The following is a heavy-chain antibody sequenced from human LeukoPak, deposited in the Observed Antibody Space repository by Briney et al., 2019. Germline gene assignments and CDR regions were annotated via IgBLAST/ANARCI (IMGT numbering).Heavy chain of an antibody. D-gene: IGHD1-7*01. J-gene: IGHJ4*02. V-gene: IGHV3-9*01. CDR3: ARKAQYNGHYPLDY. CDR1: GFTFNDHA. CDR2: MTWNSAIL. Sequence: GGSLRLSCAASGFTFNDHAMHWVRQAPGRGLEWVSGMTWNSAILGYTDSVKGRFTISRDNAKSSLYLQMNSLRAEDTALYFCARKAQYNGHYPLDYWGQGTLVTVSS.